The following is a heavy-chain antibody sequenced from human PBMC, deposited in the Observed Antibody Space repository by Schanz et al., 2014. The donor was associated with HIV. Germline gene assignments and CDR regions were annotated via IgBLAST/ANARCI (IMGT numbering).Heavy chain of an antibody. CDR2: IIPLFGTR. J-gene: IGHJ4*02. D-gene: IGHD5-12*01. Sequence: QMQLVQSGAEVKKPGSSVKVSCKASGGSFSSSTISWVRQAPGQGLEWMGGIIPLFGTRNYAQTFQGRVTITADKSTSTAYMELSSLRSEDTAVYYCAKDPHIVPTTHLDNWGQGTLVTVSS. CDR1: GGSFSSST. V-gene: IGHV1-69*06. CDR3: AKDPHIVPTTHLDN.